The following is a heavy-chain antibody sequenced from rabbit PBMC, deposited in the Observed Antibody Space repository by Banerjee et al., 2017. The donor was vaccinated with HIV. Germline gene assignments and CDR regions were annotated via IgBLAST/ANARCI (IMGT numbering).Heavy chain of an antibody. V-gene: IGHV1S40*01. CDR2: INTSSGNT. Sequence: CWVRQAPGKGLEWIACINTSSGNTVYASWAKGRFTISKTSSTTVTLQMTSLTAADTATYFCARHGSSSVWGGDLWGPGTLVTVS. J-gene: IGHJ6*01. CDR3: ARHGSSSVWGGDL. D-gene: IGHD4-1*01.